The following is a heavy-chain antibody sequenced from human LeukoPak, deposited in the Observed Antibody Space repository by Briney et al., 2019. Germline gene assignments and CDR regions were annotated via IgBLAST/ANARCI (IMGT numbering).Heavy chain of an antibody. Sequence: PGGSLRLSCAASGFTFSSYGMHWVRQAPGKGLEWVAFIRYDGSNKYYADSVKGRFTISRDNSKNTLYLQMNSLRAEDTAVYYCAKVAAVARYYYYYYMDVWGKGTTVTISS. CDR2: IRYDGSNK. D-gene: IGHD6-19*01. J-gene: IGHJ6*03. CDR1: GFTFSSYG. V-gene: IGHV3-30*02. CDR3: AKVAAVARYYYYYYMDV.